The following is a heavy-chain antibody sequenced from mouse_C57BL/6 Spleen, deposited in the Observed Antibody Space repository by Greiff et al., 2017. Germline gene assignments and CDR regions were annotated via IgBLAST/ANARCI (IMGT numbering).Heavy chain of an antibody. D-gene: IGHD2-4*01. CDR2: IYPGSGST. J-gene: IGHJ2*01. V-gene: IGHV1-55*01. CDR3: AYDYGRGYYFDY. Sequence: QVQLKQPGAELVKPGASVKMSCKASGYTFTSYWITWVKQRPGQGLEWIGDIYPGSGSTNYNEKFKSKATLTVDTSSSTAYMQLSSLTSEDSAVYYCAYDYGRGYYFDYWGQGTTLTVSS. CDR1: GYTFTSYW.